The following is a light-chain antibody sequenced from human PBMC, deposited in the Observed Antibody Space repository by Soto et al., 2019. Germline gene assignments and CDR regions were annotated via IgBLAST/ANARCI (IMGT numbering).Light chain of an antibody. CDR3: SQHNAYPRT. V-gene: IGKV1-17*01. J-gene: IGKJ1*01. CDR2: AAS. Sequence: DIQMTQSPSSLAASVGDRVIITCRASQGVGNEVGWYQQKPGKAPKRLIYAASTLQSGTPSRFSGSGSGTEFTLTISSLQPEDFATDFCSQHNAYPRTFGQGTRVE. CDR1: QGVGNE.